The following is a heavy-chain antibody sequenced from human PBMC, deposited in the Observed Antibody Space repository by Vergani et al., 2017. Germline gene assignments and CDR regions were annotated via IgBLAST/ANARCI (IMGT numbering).Heavy chain of an antibody. Sequence: QVQLEESGGGVVQPGRSLRLSCAGSGFTLSSHAMHWVRQAPGKGREWVAFIWYDGSKEYYADSVKGRFTISRDNSKNTLYLQMNNLRAADTAVYYCARSGYCAHGVCYMTYYYYMDVWGKGAAVTVSS. J-gene: IGHJ6*03. V-gene: IGHV3-33*01. CDR2: IWYDGSKE. CDR1: GFTLSSHA. D-gene: IGHD2-8*01. CDR3: ARSGYCAHGVCYMTYYYYMDV.